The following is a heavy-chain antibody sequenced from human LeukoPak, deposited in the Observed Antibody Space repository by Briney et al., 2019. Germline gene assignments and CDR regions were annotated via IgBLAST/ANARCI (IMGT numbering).Heavy chain of an antibody. J-gene: IGHJ4*02. Sequence: PSETMSLTCTVSAGSISSSSYYWGWIRQPPGKGLEWIGSIYYSGSTYYNPSLKSRVTISVDTSKNQFSLKLSSVTAADTAVYYCARQPGYSSSWCLVGNHYFDYWGQGTLVTVSS. CDR3: ARQPGYSSSWCLVGNHYFDY. CDR2: IYYSGST. CDR1: AGSISSSSYY. V-gene: IGHV4-39*01. D-gene: IGHD6-13*01.